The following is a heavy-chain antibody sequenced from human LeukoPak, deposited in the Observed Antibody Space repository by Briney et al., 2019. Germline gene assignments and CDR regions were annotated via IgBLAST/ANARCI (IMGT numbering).Heavy chain of an antibody. CDR2: IYWDDDK. J-gene: IGHJ5*02. V-gene: IGHV2-5*02. CDR1: GFSLSTSGVG. D-gene: IGHD6-13*01. Sequence: SGPTLVKPTQTLTLTCTFSGFSLSTSGVGVGWIRQPPGKALEWLALIYWDDDKRYSPSLKSRLTITKDTSKNQVVLTMTNMDPVDTATYYCAHRLIPPGIAAADNWFDPWGQGTLVTVSS. CDR3: AHRLIPPGIAAADNWFDP.